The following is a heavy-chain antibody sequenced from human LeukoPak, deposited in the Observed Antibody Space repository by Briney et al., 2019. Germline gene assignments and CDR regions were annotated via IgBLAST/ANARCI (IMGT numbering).Heavy chain of an antibody. J-gene: IGHJ6*03. CDR2: INHSGGT. CDR1: GGSFSGYY. V-gene: IGHV4-34*01. CDR3: ARHRIPSIVVVPAARNYYYYYMDV. D-gene: IGHD2-2*01. Sequence: PSETLSLTCAVYGGSFSGYYWSWIRQPPGKGLEWIGEINHSGGTNYNPSLKSRVTISVDTSKNQFSLKLSSVTAADTAVYYCARHRIPSIVVVPAARNYYYYYMDVWGKGTTVTISS.